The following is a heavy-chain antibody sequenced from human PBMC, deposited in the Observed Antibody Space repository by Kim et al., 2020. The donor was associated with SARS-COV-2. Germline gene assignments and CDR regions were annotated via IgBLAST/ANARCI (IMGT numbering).Heavy chain of an antibody. J-gene: IGHJ6*02. Sequence: GGSLRLSCAASGFTFSSYWMSWVRQAPGKGLEWVANIKQDGSEKYYVDSVKGRFTISRDNAKNSLYLQMNSLRAEDTAVYYCARVFITMVRGVIFQKNYYYYGMDVWGQGTTVTVSS. CDR3: ARVFITMVRGVIFQKNYYYYGMDV. CDR1: GFTFSSYW. D-gene: IGHD3-10*01. CDR2: IKQDGSEK. V-gene: IGHV3-7*03.